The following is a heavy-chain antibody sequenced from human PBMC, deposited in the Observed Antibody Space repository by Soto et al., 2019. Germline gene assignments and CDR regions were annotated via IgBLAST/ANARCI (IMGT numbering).Heavy chain of an antibody. Sequence: ASVKVSCKTSGYTFSNYGINWVRQAPGQGLEWMGWISAYNGNTNFAQKLQGRVSLTADTSSTTAYMELRSLTSDDTAVYYCARDLVPGYTGFSDYWGQGTLVTVSS. CDR3: ARDLVPGYTGFSDY. V-gene: IGHV1-18*01. D-gene: IGHD5-12*01. CDR2: ISAYNGNT. CDR1: GYTFSNYG. J-gene: IGHJ4*02.